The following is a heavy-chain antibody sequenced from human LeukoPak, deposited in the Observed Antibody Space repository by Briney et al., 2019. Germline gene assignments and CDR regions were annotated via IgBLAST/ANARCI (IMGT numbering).Heavy chain of an antibody. CDR2: INAGNGNT. Sequence: ASVKVSCKASGYTFTSYAMHWVRQAPGQGLEWMGWINAGNGNTKYSQKFQGRVTITRDTSASTAYMELSSLRSEDTAVYYCARTASVPAAGGGFDYWGQGTLVTVSS. V-gene: IGHV1-3*01. CDR1: GYTFTSYA. J-gene: IGHJ4*02. D-gene: IGHD6-13*01. CDR3: ARTASVPAAGGGFDY.